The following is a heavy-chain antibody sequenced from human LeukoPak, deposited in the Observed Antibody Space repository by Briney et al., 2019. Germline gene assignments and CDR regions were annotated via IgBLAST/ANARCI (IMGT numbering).Heavy chain of an antibody. CDR3: AKGRIAVARYYGVDV. J-gene: IGHJ6*02. D-gene: IGHD6-19*01. V-gene: IGHV3-23*01. CDR2: IGGSGGRT. CDR1: GFTFKSYA. Sequence: PGGSLRLSCAASGFTFKSYAMNWVRQAPGKGLEWVSSIGGSGGRTYADSVTGRSSISRDNSKNMVYLQMNSLRAADTAVYYCAKGRIAVARYYGVDVWGQGTTVTVFS.